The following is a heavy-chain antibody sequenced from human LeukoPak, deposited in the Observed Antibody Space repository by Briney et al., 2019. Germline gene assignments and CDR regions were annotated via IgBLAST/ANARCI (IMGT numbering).Heavy chain of an antibody. CDR2: VSAYNSNT. Sequence: GASVRVSCKASGYTFTDYGITWVRQAPAQGLEWLGWVSAYNSNTKYAQKLHGRVTMTTDTSTNTAYMELRSLRSDDTALYYCARVTGYMIEDYFDYWGQGTLVTVSS. J-gene: IGHJ4*02. CDR1: GYTFTDYG. CDR3: ARVTGYMIEDYFDY. D-gene: IGHD3-22*01. V-gene: IGHV1-18*01.